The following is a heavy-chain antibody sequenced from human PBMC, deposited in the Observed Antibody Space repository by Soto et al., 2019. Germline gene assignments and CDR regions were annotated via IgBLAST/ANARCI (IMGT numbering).Heavy chain of an antibody. CDR2: IYYSGTT. CDR1: GGSVSSGSYY. CDR3: ARTYCTTTACQAHGIDV. Sequence: SETLSLTCPVSGGSVSSGSYYWTWIRQPPGKGLAWLGYIYYSGTTNYNPPLKSRITLSVDTSGNQFSLKLSTVTAADTAVYFCARTYCTTTACQAHGIDVWGQGTKVTVSS. J-gene: IGHJ6*02. V-gene: IGHV4-61*01. D-gene: IGHD4-4*01.